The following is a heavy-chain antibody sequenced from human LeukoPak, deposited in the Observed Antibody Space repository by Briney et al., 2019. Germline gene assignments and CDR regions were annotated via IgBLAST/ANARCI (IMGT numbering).Heavy chain of an antibody. D-gene: IGHD6-6*01. J-gene: IGHJ6*02. CDR1: GYTFTGYY. Sequence: GASVKVSCKASGYTFTGYYMRWVRQAPGQGLEWMGWTNPNSGGTNYAQKFQGRVTMTRDTSISTAYMELSRLRSDDTAVYYCARTNSSSDGMDVWGQGTTVTVSS. CDR2: TNPNSGGT. CDR3: ARTNSSSDGMDV. V-gene: IGHV1-2*02.